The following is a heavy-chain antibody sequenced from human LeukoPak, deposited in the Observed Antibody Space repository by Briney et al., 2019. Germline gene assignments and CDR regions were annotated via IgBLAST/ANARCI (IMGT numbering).Heavy chain of an antibody. J-gene: IGHJ4*02. CDR1: GGSFSGYY. D-gene: IGHD6-13*01. CDR2: INHSGST. V-gene: IGHV4-34*01. Sequence: SETLSLTCAVYGGSFSGYYWSWIRQPPGKGLEWMGEINHSGSTNYNPSLKSRVTISVDTSKNQCSLKLSSVTTADTAVYYCARGRRDYSRSWYRDGVYYFDYWGQGTLVTVSS. CDR3: ARGRRDYSRSWYRDGVYYFDY.